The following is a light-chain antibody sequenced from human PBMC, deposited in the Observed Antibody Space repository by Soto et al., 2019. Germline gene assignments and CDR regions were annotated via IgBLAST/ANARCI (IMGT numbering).Light chain of an antibody. V-gene: IGLV2-14*01. Sequence: QSALTQPASVSGSPGQSIAISCTGTSSDVGGYNYVSWYHQHPGKAPKLMISEVSNRPSGVSNRFSGSKSGNTASLTISGLQAEDEADYYCSSYTSSSTYVFGTGTKLTVL. J-gene: IGLJ1*01. CDR1: SSDVGGYNY. CDR2: EVS. CDR3: SSYTSSSTYV.